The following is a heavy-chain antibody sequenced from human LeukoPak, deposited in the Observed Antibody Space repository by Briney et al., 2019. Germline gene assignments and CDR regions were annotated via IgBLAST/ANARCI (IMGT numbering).Heavy chain of an antibody. CDR1: GGTFSSNA. V-gene: IGHV1-69*13. J-gene: IGHJ5*02. Sequence: SVKVSCKASGGTFSSNAISWVRQAPGQGLEWMGGIIPIFGTANYAQKFQGRVTITADESKSTAYMELSSLRSEDTAVYYCASNDIVVVPAAAYNWFDPWGQGTLVTVSS. CDR3: ASNDIVVVPAAAYNWFDP. CDR2: IIPIFGTA. D-gene: IGHD2-2*01.